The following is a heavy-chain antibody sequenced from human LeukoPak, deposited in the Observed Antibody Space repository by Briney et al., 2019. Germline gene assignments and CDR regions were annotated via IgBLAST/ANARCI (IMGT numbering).Heavy chain of an antibody. D-gene: IGHD2-2*01. CDR1: GGSMSINNYY. V-gene: IGHV4-39*07. CDR2: IYYTGTT. Sequence: SETLSLTCTVSGGSMSINNYYWAWIRQPPGKGLEWIGSIYYTGTTYYNPSLKNRVTISVDTSKNQFSLRLSSVTAADTAVYYCARDYQAWWFDPWGQGTLVTVSS. J-gene: IGHJ5*02. CDR3: ARDYQAWWFDP.